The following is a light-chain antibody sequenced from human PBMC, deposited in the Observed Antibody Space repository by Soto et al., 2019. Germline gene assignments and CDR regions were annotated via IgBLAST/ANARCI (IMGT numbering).Light chain of an antibody. Sequence: ETVLTQSPATLSLSPGERATLSCAASQSVSSNYLAWYQQKRGLAPRLLIYDASSRATGIPDRFSGSGSGTDFTLTTSRLEPEDFAVYYCQQYGSSPTFGQGTRLEIK. CDR2: DAS. V-gene: IGKV3D-20*01. J-gene: IGKJ5*01. CDR3: QQYGSSPT. CDR1: QSVSSNY.